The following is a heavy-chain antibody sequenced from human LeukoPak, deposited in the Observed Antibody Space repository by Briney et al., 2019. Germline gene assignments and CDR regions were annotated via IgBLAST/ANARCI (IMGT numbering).Heavy chain of an antibody. CDR2: INWNGGST. CDR1: GFTFDDYG. Sequence: GGSLRLSCAASGFTFDDYGMSWVRQAPGKGLEWVSGINWNGGSTGYADSVKGRFTISRDNAKNSLYLQMNSPRAEDTALYHCARVWFGELLGGYYFDYWGQGTLVTVSS. J-gene: IGHJ4*02. CDR3: ARVWFGELLGGYYFDY. D-gene: IGHD3-10*01. V-gene: IGHV3-20*01.